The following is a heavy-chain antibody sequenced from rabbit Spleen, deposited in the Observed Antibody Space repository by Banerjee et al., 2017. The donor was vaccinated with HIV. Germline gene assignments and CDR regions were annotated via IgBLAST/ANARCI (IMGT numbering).Heavy chain of an antibody. V-gene: IGHV1S45*01. CDR3: ARDRTISGYYGYDFTL. J-gene: IGHJ4*01. Sequence: QEQLEESGGGLVQPEGSLTLTCTASGFTISSSYWMCWVRQAPGKGLEWIGCIDSGSPHYTYFATWAKGRFTISKTSSTTVTLQMTSLTAADTATYFCARDRTISGYYGYDFTLWGPGTLVTVS. CDR2: IDSGSPHYT. CDR1: GFTISSSYW. D-gene: IGHD1-1*01.